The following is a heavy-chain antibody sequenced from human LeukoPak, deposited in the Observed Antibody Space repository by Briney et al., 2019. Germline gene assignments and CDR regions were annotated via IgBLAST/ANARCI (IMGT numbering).Heavy chain of an antibody. CDR2: IFHSGST. CDR3: AREAFSSGYYDDY. D-gene: IGHD3-22*01. J-gene: IGHJ4*02. Sequence: SETLSLTCTDSGYSISSGYYWGWIRQPPGKGLEWIGSIFHSGSTYYNPSLKSRVAMSVDMSKNQFSLKLNSVTAADTAMYYCAREAFSSGYYDDYWGQGTLVTVSS. CDR1: GYSISSGYY. V-gene: IGHV4-38-2*02.